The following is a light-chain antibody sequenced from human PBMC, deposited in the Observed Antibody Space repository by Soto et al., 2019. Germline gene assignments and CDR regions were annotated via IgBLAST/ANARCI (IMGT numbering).Light chain of an antibody. CDR3: SSYIITSTFV. V-gene: IGLV2-14*01. CDR2: KVN. Sequence: QSVLTQPASVSGSPGQSITTSCTGTSSDVGGHNYVSWYQQHPGKVPKLMIYKVNNRPSGVSNRFSGSKSGNTASLTISGLEAADEADYYCSSYIITSTFVFGTGTKVTVL. J-gene: IGLJ1*01. CDR1: SSDVGGHNY.